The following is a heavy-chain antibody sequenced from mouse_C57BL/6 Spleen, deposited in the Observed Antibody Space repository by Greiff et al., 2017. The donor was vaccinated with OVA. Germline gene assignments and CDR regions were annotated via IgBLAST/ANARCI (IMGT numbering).Heavy chain of an antibody. CDR3: ARGYSNFDY. J-gene: IGHJ2*01. D-gene: IGHD2-5*01. V-gene: IGHV5-4*01. CDR2: ISDGGSYT. CDR1: GFTFSSYA. Sequence: EVQVVESGGGLVKPGGSLKLSCAASGFTFSSYAMSWVRQTPEKRLEWVATISDGGSYTYYPDNVKGRFTISRDNAKNNLYLQMSHLKSEETAMYYCARGYSNFDYWVQCTTLTVSS.